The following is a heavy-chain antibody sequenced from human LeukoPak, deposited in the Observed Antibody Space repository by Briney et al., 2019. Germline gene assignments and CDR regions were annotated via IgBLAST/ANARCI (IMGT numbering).Heavy chain of an antibody. V-gene: IGHV4-34*01. CDR2: INHSGST. CDR3: ARGRLLWFGELSWFDP. D-gene: IGHD3-10*01. J-gene: IGHJ5*02. Sequence: SETLSLTCAVYGGSFSGYYWSWIRQPPGKGLEWIGEINHSGSTNYNPSLKSRVTISVDTSKNQFSLKLSSVTAADTAAYYCARGRLLWFGELSWFDPWGQGTLVTVSS. CDR1: GGSFSGYY.